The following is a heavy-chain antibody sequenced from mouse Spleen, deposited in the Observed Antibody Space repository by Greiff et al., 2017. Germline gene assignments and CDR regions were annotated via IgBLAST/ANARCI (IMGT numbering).Heavy chain of an antibody. CDR3: TTDYDAYFDY. CDR1: GFNIKDDY. Sequence: EVQLQQSGAELVRPGASVKLSCTASGFNIKDDYMHWVKQRPEQGLEWIGWIDPENGDTEYASKFQGKATITADTSSNTAYLQLSSLTSEDTAVYYCTTDYDAYFDYWGQGTTLTVSS. J-gene: IGHJ2*01. CDR2: IDPENGDT. V-gene: IGHV14-4*01. D-gene: IGHD2-4*01.